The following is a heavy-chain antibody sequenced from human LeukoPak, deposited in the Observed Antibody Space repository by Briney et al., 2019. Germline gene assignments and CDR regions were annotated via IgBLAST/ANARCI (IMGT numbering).Heavy chain of an antibody. CDR2: IFYSGGA. Sequence: SETLSLTCTVSGDSVSSDNYYWSWIRQPPGKGLEWIGYIFYSGGANYNPSLKSRVTISVNTSKNQFSLKLSSVTAADTARYYCARAGGYSFGYGVDVWGQGTTVTVSS. D-gene: IGHD5-18*01. CDR1: GDSVSSDNYY. V-gene: IGHV4-61*01. CDR3: ARAGGYSFGYGVDV. J-gene: IGHJ6*02.